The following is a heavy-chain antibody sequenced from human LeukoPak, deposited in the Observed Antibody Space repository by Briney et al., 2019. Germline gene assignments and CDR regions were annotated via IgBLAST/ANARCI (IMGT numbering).Heavy chain of an antibody. CDR2: IYTSGST. V-gene: IGHV4-4*07. Sequence: SETLSLTCTVSGGSISSYYWSWIRQPAGKGLEWIGRIYTSGSTNYNPSLKSRVTISVDTSKNQFSLKLSSVTAADTAVYYCARGGYYGSGSYSRGSRFYYYYMDVWGKGTTVTVSS. CDR3: ARGGYYGSGSYSRGSRFYYYYMDV. D-gene: IGHD3-10*01. J-gene: IGHJ6*03. CDR1: GGSISSYY.